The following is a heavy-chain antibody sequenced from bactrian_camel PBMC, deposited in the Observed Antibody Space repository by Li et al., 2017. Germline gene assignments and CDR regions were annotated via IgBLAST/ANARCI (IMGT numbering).Heavy chain of an antibody. V-gene: IGHV3S53*01. CDR3: AARRQWTYCRGDYSRATNYGD. Sequence: HVQLVESGGGSVEAGGSLRLSCKASSIGRDSSDCMGWFRQSPHKEREGVAGIDSAGSTTYAGSVKGRFTISKDNAKNTLYLQMNSLKPEDTAVYYCAARRQWTYCRGDYSRATNYGDWGQGTQVTVS. CDR1: SIGRDSSDC. CDR2: IDSAGST. J-gene: IGHJ4*01. D-gene: IGHD2*01.